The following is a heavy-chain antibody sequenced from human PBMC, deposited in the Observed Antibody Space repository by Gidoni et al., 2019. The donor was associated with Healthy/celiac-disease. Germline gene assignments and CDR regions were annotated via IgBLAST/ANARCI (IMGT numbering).Heavy chain of an antibody. J-gene: IGHJ4*02. Sequence: QLQLQESGPGLVKPSETLSLTCTGSGGSISSSSYYWGWIRQPPGKGLEWIGSIYYSGSTYYNPSLKSRVTISVDTSKNQFSLKLSSVTAADTAVYYCARRSGSYSYFDYWGQGTLVTVSS. D-gene: IGHD1-26*01. CDR2: IYYSGST. CDR1: GGSISSSSYY. CDR3: ARRSGSYSYFDY. V-gene: IGHV4-39*01.